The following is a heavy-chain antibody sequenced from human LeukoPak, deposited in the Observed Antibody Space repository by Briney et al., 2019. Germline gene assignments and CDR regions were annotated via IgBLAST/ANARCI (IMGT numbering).Heavy chain of an antibody. J-gene: IGHJ4*02. Sequence: PSETLSLTCNVSGASFESHYWTWIRQTPDKRLEWLGYYFDTGSTDYNPSLKSRVTMSVDKSKNQFLMRLRSVTAADTAVYYCVRTGWELLTTWGPGTLVTVSS. CDR1: GASFESHY. D-gene: IGHD4-23*01. V-gene: IGHV4-59*11. CDR2: YFDTGST. CDR3: VRTGWELLTT.